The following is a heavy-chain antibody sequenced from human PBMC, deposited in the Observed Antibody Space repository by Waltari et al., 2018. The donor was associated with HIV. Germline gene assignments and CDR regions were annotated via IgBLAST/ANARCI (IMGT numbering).Heavy chain of an antibody. J-gene: IGHJ6*02. CDR2: ITSSSSTI. V-gene: IGHV3-48*01. CDR1: GFIFQTYS. CDR3: ARLMVVAGTPYYGLDV. Sequence: EVQLVEAGGDWVQPGGSLRLSCAVSGFIFQTYSRNWARQAPGKGLEWISYITSSSSTIYYADSVKGRFTISRDNAKNSLYLQMNSLRAEDTAVYYCARLMVVAGTPYYGLDVWGQGTTVTVSS. D-gene: IGHD2-15*01.